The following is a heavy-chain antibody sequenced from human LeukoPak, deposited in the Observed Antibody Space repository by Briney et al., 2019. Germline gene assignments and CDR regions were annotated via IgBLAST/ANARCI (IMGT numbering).Heavy chain of an antibody. J-gene: IGHJ1*01. D-gene: IGHD6-19*01. CDR3: AKDGRGWRGYFQH. CDR1: GFTFSSYA. Sequence: GGSLRLSCAASGFTFSSYAMNWVRQAPGKGLEWVLGISGGGGSTYYADSVKGRFTISRDNSKNTLYLQMNSLRVEDTAVYYCAKDGRGWRGYFQHWGQGTLVTVSS. CDR2: ISGGGGST. V-gene: IGHV3-23*01.